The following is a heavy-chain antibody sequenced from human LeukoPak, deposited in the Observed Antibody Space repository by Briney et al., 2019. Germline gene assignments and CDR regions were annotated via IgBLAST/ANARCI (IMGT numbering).Heavy chain of an antibody. CDR3: ATSRGLVGSPFDY. J-gene: IGHJ4*02. CDR2: IIPILGIA. D-gene: IGHD2-2*03. V-gene: IGHV1-69*04. CDR1: GGTFSSYA. Sequence: SVKVSCKASGGTFSSYAISWVRQAPGRGLEWMGRIIPILGIANYAQKFQGRVTITADKSTSTAYMELSSLRSEDTAVYYCATSRGLVGSPFDYWGQGTLVTVSS.